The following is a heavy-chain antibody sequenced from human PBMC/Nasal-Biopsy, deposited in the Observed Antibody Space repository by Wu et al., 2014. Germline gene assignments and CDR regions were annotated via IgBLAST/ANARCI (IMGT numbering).Heavy chain of an antibody. CDR3: ARLKGAVAATGAEY. CDR2: TYYRSKWYT. CDR1: GDSVSSNSAA. J-gene: IGHJ4*02. D-gene: IGHD6-19*01. V-gene: IGHV6-1*01. Sequence: AISGDSVSSNSAAWNWIRQSPSRGLEWLGKTYYRSKWYTDYAASVKSRITINADTSKNHFSLKLSSVTAADTAVYYCARLKGAVAATGAEYWGQGTLVTVSS.